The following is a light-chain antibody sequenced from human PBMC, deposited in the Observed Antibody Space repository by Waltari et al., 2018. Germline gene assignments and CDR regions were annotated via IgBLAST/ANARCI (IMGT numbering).Light chain of an antibody. CDR2: ENN. J-gene: IGLJ1*01. CDR3: GTWDASLGGI. V-gene: IGLV1-51*02. CDR1: SSKIGNNY. Sequence: QSVLTQPPSVSAAPGQTVTISCSADSSKIGNNYVSWYQHFPGTAPHLLIYENNRRPSVLPDLFSGSKSGTSATLGITGLQTGDEADYYCGTWDASLGGIFGTGTKVTVL.